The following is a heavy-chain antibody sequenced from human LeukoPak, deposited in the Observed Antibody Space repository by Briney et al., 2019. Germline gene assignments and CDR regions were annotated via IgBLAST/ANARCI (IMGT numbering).Heavy chain of an antibody. Sequence: SGGSLRLSCAVSGFTFSSYSMSWVRQAPGKGLEWVSSISSSGTYKYYADSVKGRFTISRDNAKNSLYLQMNSLRAEDTAVYYCAKGKDSVAGATNDYWGQGTLVTVSS. CDR3: AKGKDSVAGATNDY. D-gene: IGHD6-19*01. J-gene: IGHJ4*02. CDR1: GFTFSSYS. V-gene: IGHV3-21*01. CDR2: ISSSGTYK.